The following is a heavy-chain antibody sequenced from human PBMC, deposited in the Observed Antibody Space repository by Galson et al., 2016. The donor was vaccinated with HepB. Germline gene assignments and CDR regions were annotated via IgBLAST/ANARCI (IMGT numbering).Heavy chain of an antibody. CDR3: ATQSASTKCYWCFDP. Sequence: SLRLSCAASGFTFRNYGMTWVRQAPGKGLEVVSSISRSGDSTDYADSVKGRFTISRDNSKNTMFLQMNNLRADDTAVYYCATQSASTKCYWCFDPWGQGTLVTVSS. CDR2: ISRSGDST. CDR1: GFTFRNYG. V-gene: IGHV3-23*01. J-gene: IGHJ5*02. D-gene: IGHD2-2*01.